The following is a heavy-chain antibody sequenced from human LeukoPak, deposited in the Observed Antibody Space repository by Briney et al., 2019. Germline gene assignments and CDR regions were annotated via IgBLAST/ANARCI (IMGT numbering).Heavy chain of an antibody. CDR2: VYTSGST. Sequence: SQTLSLICTVSGGSISSGSYYWSWIRQAAGKGLEWIGRVYTSGSTSYNPSLKSRVTISVDTSKNQFSLRLTSVTAADTAVYYCASTDRPGVATAYDYWGQGTLVTVSS. CDR3: ASTDRPGVATAYDY. J-gene: IGHJ4*02. CDR1: GGSISSGSYY. D-gene: IGHD6-13*01. V-gene: IGHV4-61*02.